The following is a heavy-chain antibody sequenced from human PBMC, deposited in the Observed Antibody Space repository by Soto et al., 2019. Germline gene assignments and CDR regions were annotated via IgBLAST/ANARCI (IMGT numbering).Heavy chain of an antibody. V-gene: IGHV3-23*01. CDR2: ITASGDYA. Sequence: EVQLLESGGGLVQPGGSLRLSCAASGFTFSSYAMTWVRQAPGKGPEWVSGITASGDYAKYADSVKGRFTTSRDNVKNTLYLQMSNLRAEDTAVYYCAKDPNGDYIGAFDFWGQGTVVTVSS. CDR3: AKDPNGDYIGAFDF. D-gene: IGHD4-17*01. CDR1: GFTFSSYA. J-gene: IGHJ3*01.